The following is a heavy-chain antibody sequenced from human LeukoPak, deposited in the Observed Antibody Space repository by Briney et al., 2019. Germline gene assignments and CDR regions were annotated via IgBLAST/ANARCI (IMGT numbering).Heavy chain of an antibody. CDR2: FDPEEGET. J-gene: IGHJ4*02. CDR3: ATGAMIPAGFDY. D-gene: IGHD6-25*01. V-gene: IGHV1-24*01. CDR1: GYTLIELS. Sequence: ASVKVSCKVSGYTLIELSIYWVRQAPGKGLECMGLFDPEEGETIYGQKFKGRVTMTGDTSTDTAYMELSSLTSEDTAVYYCATGAMIPAGFDYWGQGTLVTVSS.